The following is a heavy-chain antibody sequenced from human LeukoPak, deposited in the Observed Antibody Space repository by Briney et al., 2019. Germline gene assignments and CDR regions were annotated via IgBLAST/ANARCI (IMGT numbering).Heavy chain of an antibody. CDR3: ARVVRGVRYFDWFFDY. V-gene: IGHV4-59*08. CDR2: IYYSGST. CDR1: GGSISSYY. J-gene: IGHJ4*02. Sequence: SETLSLTCTVSGGSISSYYWSWIRQPPGKGLEWIGYIYYSGSTNYNPSLKSRVTISVDTSKNQFSLKLSSVTAADTAVYYCARVVRGVRYFDWFFDYWGQGTLVTVSS. D-gene: IGHD3-9*01.